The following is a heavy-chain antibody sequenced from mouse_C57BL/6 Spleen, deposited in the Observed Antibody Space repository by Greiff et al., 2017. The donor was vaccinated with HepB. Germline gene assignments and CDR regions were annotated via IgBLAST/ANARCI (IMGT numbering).Heavy chain of an antibody. Sequence: QVQLQQPGAELVKPGASVKLSCKASGYTFTSYWMQWVKQRPGQGLEWIGEIDPSDSYTNYNQKFKGKATLTVDTSSSTAYMQLSSLTSEDSAVYYCARKKGYGYDDYAMDYWGQGTSVTVSS. CDR2: IDPSDSYT. D-gene: IGHD2-2*01. CDR1: GYTFTSYW. V-gene: IGHV1-50*01. J-gene: IGHJ4*01. CDR3: ARKKGYGYDDYAMDY.